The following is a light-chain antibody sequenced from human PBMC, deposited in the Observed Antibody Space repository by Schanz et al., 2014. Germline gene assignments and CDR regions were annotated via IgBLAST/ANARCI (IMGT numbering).Light chain of an antibody. V-gene: IGKV3-20*01. CDR3: QQYGSSPLYT. J-gene: IGKJ2*01. CDR2: GAS. CDR1: ESVSSDY. Sequence: EIVLTQSPATLSLSPGDRATLSCWASESVSSDYLAWYQQKPGQAPRLLIYGASSRATGIPDRFTGSGSGNDFTIILSRLEPEDFAVYYCQQYGSSPLYTFGQGTKLEIK.